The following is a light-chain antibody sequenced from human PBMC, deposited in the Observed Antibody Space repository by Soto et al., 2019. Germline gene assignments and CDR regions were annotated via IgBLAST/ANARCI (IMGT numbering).Light chain of an antibody. J-gene: IGKJ1*01. V-gene: IGKV3-11*01. Sequence: IVLTQSPATLSLSPGERATLSCRASQSVSSYLAWYQQKPGQAPRLLIYDASNRATGIPARFSGSGSGTDFSLAFSSLELQDFAVYNFLLNGTFGQGTKVDIK. CDR1: QSVSSY. CDR3: LLNGT. CDR2: DAS.